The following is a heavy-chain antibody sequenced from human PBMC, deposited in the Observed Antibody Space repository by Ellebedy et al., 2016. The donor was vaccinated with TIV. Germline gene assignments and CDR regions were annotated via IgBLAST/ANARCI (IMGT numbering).Heavy chain of an antibody. V-gene: IGHV3-30*18. Sequence: GGSLRLXCAASGFTFSSYGMHWVRQAPGKGLEWVAVISYDGSNKYYADSVKGRFTISRDNSKNTLYLQMNSLRAEDTAVYYCAKSAGWRELLIYYYYYGMDVWGQGTTVTVSS. J-gene: IGHJ6*02. D-gene: IGHD1-26*01. CDR3: AKSAGWRELLIYYYYYGMDV. CDR2: ISYDGSNK. CDR1: GFTFSSYG.